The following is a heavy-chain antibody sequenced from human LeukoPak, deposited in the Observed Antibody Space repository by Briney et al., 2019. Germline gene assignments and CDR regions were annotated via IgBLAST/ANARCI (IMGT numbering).Heavy chain of an antibody. CDR2: IYYSGSI. J-gene: IGHJ6*03. Sequence: SETLSLTCTVSVGSISSYYWSWIRQPPGKGLEWIGDIYYSGSINYNPSLKSRVTISVDTSKNQFSLKLSSVTAADTAVYYCARVAAGTLYYYYYMDVWGKGTTVTVPS. V-gene: IGHV4-59*01. CDR3: ARVAAGTLYYYYYMDV. CDR1: VGSISSYY. D-gene: IGHD6-13*01.